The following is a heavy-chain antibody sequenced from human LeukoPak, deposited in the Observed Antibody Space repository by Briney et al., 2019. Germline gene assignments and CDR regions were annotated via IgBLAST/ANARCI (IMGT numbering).Heavy chain of an antibody. J-gene: IGHJ4*02. CDR2: IYYSGST. CDR1: GGSISSYY. Sequence: SETLSLACTVSGGSISSYYWGWIRQPPGKGLEWIGSIYYSGSTYYNPSLKSRVTISVDTSKNQFSLKLSSVTAADTAVYYCARHYVKGSHRVFDYWGQGTLVTVSS. CDR3: ARHYVKGSHRVFDY. D-gene: IGHD1-26*01. V-gene: IGHV4-39*01.